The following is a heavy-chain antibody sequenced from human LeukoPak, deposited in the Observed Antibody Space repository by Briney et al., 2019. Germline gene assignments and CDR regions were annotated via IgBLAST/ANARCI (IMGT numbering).Heavy chain of an antibody. CDR2: INPNSGGT. D-gene: IGHD3-22*01. Sequence: GASVKVSCKASGYTFTGYYMHWVRQAPGQGLEWMGWINPNSGGTNYAQKFQGRVTMTRDTSISTAYMELSRLRSDDTAVYYCARGEYYYDSSGTHAFDIWGQGTMVTVSS. J-gene: IGHJ3*02. V-gene: IGHV1-2*02. CDR1: GYTFTGYY. CDR3: ARGEYYYDSSGTHAFDI.